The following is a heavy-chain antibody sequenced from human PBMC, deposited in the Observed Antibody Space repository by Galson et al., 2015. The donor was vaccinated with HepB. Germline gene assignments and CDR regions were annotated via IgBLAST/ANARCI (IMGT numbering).Heavy chain of an antibody. CDR1: GGSISSGSYY. Sequence: TLSLTCTVSGGSISSGSYYWNWIRQPAGEGLEWIGRIYSSGRTDYNPSLKSRVTMSVDTSKNQFSLNLSSVTAADTAVYYCARELVGAYNYGQWGQGTLVTVSS. D-gene: IGHD5-24*01. CDR3: ARELVGAYNYGQ. CDR2: IYSSGRT. J-gene: IGHJ4*02. V-gene: IGHV4-61*02.